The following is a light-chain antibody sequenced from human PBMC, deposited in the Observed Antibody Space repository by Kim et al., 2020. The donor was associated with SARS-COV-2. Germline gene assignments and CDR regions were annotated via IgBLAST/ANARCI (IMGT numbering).Light chain of an antibody. CDR2: QDS. J-gene: IGLJ1*01. Sequence: QGQTASITCSGDKLGDKYACWYQQKPGQSPVLVIYQDSKRPSGIPERFSGSNSGNTATLTISGTQAMDEADYYCQAWDSSTDLYVFGTGTKVTVL. V-gene: IGLV3-1*01. CDR1: KLGDKY. CDR3: QAWDSSTDLYV.